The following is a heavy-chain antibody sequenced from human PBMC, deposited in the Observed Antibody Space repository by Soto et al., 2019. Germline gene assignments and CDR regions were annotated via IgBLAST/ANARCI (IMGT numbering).Heavy chain of an antibody. CDR3: APDLEDRSSRDYDFWRGAFDI. CDR2: FDPEDGET. Sequence: ASVKVSCKVSGYTLTELSMHWVRQAPGKGLARMGGFDPEDGETSYAQKFQDRVTMTEDTSTDTAYMELSSLRSEDTAVYYCAPDLEDRSSRDYDFWRGAFDIWGQGTMVTVSS. CDR1: GYTLTELS. D-gene: IGHD3-3*01. V-gene: IGHV1-24*01. J-gene: IGHJ3*02.